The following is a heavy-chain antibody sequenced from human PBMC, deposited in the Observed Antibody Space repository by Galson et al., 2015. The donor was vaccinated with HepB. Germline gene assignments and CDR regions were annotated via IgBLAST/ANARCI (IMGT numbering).Heavy chain of an antibody. CDR3: AKGDGYYPESFDF. J-gene: IGHJ3*01. D-gene: IGHD4-17*01. CDR1: GYSFTSYD. Sequence: SVKVSCKASGYSFTSYDIHWVRQVTGQGLEWMGWMSPRSGDTGYAQKFQGRVTMTRDTSMRTAFMEMRSLTTEDTAVYYCAKGDGYYPESFDFWGQGTMVIVSS. CDR2: MSPRSGDT. V-gene: IGHV1-8*01.